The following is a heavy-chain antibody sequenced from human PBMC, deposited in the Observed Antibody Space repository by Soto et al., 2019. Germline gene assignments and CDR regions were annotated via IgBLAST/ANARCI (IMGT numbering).Heavy chain of an antibody. D-gene: IGHD5-12*01. CDR2: ISGYNGNT. CDR3: ARGGYSGNDPRYYYYYGLDV. Sequence: QVQLVQSGAEVKRPGASVKVSCKASGFSFASFTPYGITWVRQAPGQGLEWMGWISGYNGNTNYVQKLQGRLTMTTDTSTGTVYMELMSLRSDDTAVYYCARGGYSGNDPRYYYYYGLDVWGQGTTVTVSS. CDR1: GFSFASFTPYG. V-gene: IGHV1-18*04. J-gene: IGHJ6*02.